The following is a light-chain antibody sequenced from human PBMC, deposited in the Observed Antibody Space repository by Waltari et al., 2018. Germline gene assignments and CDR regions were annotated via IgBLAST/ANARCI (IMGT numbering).Light chain of an antibody. Sequence: QSALTQPASVSGSPGQSITISCTGTSSDVGGFNFVSWYQQHPGKAPKIMLFDVSNRPSGVSYRFSGSKPGNTASVTMSGLQAEDEADYYCSSYTTSDTPIFGGGTRLTVL. CDR3: SSYTTSDTPI. V-gene: IGLV2-14*03. CDR2: DVS. CDR1: SSDVGGFNF. J-gene: IGLJ2*01.